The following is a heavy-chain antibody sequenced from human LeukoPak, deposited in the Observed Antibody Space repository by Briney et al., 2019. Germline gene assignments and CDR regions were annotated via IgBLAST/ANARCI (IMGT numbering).Heavy chain of an antibody. CDR1: GFTVSSNY. CDR2: IYSGGST. Sequence: GGSLRLSCAASGFTVSSNYMSWVRQAPGKGLEWVSIIYSGGSTYYADSVKGRFTISRDDSKNTLYLQMNSLKTEDTAVYYCTTDGGYDSSPYYYYGMDVWGQGTTVTVSS. J-gene: IGHJ6*02. D-gene: IGHD5-12*01. V-gene: IGHV3-53*01. CDR3: TTDGGYDSSPYYYYGMDV.